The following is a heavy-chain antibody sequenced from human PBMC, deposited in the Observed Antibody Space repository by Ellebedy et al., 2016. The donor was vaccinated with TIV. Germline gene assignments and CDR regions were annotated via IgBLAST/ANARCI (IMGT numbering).Heavy chain of an antibody. CDR2: IYYSGST. V-gene: IGHV4-61*05. CDR1: GGSISSSSYY. D-gene: IGHD4-23*01. Sequence: GSLRLSXTVSGGSISSSSYYWGWIRQPPGKGLEWIGYIYYSGSTNYNPSLKSRVTISVDTSKNQFSLKLSSVTAADTAVYYCARLRWTYFDYWGQGTLVTVSS. CDR3: ARLRWTYFDY. J-gene: IGHJ4*02.